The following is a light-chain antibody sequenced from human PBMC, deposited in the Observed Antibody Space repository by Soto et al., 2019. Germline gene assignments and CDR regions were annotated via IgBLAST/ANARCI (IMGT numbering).Light chain of an antibody. CDR1: QGISSY. J-gene: IGKJ1*01. CDR3: QQLQT. Sequence: IQLTQSPSSLSASVGDRVTITCRASQGISSYLAWYQQTPGKAPKLLIYAASTLQSGVPSRFSGSGSGTDFTLTISRLQPEDFAAYYCQQLQTFGQGTKVEIK. CDR2: AAS. V-gene: IGKV1-9*01.